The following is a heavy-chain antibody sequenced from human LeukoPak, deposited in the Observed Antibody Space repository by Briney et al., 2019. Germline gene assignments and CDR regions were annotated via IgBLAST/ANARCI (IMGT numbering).Heavy chain of an antibody. CDR2: IYYSGST. Sequence: PSETLSLTCTVSGGSISSSSYYWGWIRQPPGKGLEWIGSIYYSGSTYYNPSLKSRVTISVDTSKNQFSLKLSSVTAADTAVYYCARDPPAHWGQGTLVTVSS. J-gene: IGHJ4*02. CDR1: GGSISSSSYY. CDR3: ARDPPAH. V-gene: IGHV4-39*07.